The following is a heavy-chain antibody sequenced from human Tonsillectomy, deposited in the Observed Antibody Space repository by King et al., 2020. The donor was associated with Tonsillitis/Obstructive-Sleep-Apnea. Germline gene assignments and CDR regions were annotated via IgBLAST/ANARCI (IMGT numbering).Heavy chain of an antibody. CDR1: GYSFTNYW. CDR3: ARRGYYSYVMDF. J-gene: IGHJ6*02. Sequence: QLVQSGAEVKRPGESLRISCKGSGYSFTNYWISWVRQMPGKGLEWMGTIDPSDSYTNYSPSFQGHVTISADKSISTAPLQWSRLKASDTAMYYCARRGYYSYVMDFWGQGTTFTVSS. D-gene: IGHD3-10*01. V-gene: IGHV5-10-1*01. CDR2: IDPSDSYT.